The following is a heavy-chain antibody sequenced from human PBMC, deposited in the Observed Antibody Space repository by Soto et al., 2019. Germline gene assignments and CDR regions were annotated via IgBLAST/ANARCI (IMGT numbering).Heavy chain of an antibody. CDR1: GFTFNTFA. J-gene: IGHJ4*02. CDR2: ISSNGGNT. CDR3: VKEGYMRSDWYGQFDC. V-gene: IGHV3-64D*06. Sequence: VQLVESGGTLVQPGGSLRLSCSASGFTFNTFAMHWVRQTPGKGLEFVSAISSNGGNTYYADSVKGRSAISRDNSKNTLYLQMYSLRPEDTALYYCVKEGYMRSDWYGQFDCWGQGTLVTVSS. D-gene: IGHD6-19*01.